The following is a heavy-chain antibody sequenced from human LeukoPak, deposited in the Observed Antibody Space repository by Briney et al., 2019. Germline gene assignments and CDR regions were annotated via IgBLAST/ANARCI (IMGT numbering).Heavy chain of an antibody. CDR3: ARARGFDY. CDR1: GFTFSSYS. CDR2: ITSSSSII. V-gene: IGHV3-48*04. Sequence: PGGSLRLSCAASGFTFSSYSMNWVRQAPGKGLEWVSYITSSSSIIYYGDSVKGRFTISRDNAKNTLYLQMNSLRAEDTAVYYCARARGFDYWGQGTLVTVSS. J-gene: IGHJ4*02. D-gene: IGHD3-10*01.